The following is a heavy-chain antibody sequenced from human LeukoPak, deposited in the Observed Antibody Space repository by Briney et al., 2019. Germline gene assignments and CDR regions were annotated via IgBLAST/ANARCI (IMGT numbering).Heavy chain of an antibody. Sequence: SETLSLTCIVSGGPINNYYWSWIRQPPGKGLEWIGYIYYTGTTKTNPSLRSRVTMSVDTSGSQLSLRLTSVSAADTAVYYCARYDRSGYSLELWGQGTLVTVSS. J-gene: IGHJ4*02. D-gene: IGHD3-22*01. V-gene: IGHV4-59*01. CDR2: IYYTGTT. CDR3: ARYDRSGYSLEL. CDR1: GGPINNYY.